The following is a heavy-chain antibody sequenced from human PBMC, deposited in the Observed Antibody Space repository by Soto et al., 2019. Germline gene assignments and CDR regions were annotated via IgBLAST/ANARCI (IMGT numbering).Heavy chain of an antibody. CDR1: GGSISSSSYY. CDR3: ARHYVDSGYEPYYYYGMDV. CDR2: IYYSGST. D-gene: IGHD5-12*01. Sequence: SEILSLTCTVSGGSISSSSYYWGWIRQPPGKGLEWIGSIYYSGSTYYNPSLKSRVTISVDTSKNQFSLKLSSVTAADTAVYYCARHYVDSGYEPYYYYGMDVWGQGTTVTVSS. V-gene: IGHV4-39*01. J-gene: IGHJ6*02.